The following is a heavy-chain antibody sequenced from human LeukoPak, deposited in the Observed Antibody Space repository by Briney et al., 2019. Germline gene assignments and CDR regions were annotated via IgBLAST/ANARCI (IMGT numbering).Heavy chain of an antibody. V-gene: IGHV3-21*01. J-gene: IGHJ4*02. CDR1: GFXFSSYS. D-gene: IGHD2-15*01. CDR2: ISSSSSYI. Sequence: PGGSLRLSCAASGFXFSSYSMNWVRQAPGKGLEWVSSISSSSSYIYYASSVKGRFTISRDNAKNYLYLQMNSLRAEDTAVYYCARAPHCSGGSCYPRFVDYWGQGTLVTVSS. CDR3: ARAPHCSGGSCYPRFVDY.